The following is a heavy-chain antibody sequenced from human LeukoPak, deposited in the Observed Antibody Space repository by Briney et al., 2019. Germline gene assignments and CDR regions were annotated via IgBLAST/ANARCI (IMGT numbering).Heavy chain of an antibody. D-gene: IGHD3-22*01. V-gene: IGHV1-8*01. Sequence: ASVKVSCKASGYTFTSYDINWVRQATGQGLEWMGWMNPNSGNTGYAQKFQGRVTMTRNTSISTAYMELSSLRSEDTAVYYCARSYYDSSGYYLHYYYYMDVWGKGTTVTVSS. CDR2: MNPNSGNT. CDR3: ARSYYDSSGYYLHYYYYMDV. J-gene: IGHJ6*03. CDR1: GYTFTSYD.